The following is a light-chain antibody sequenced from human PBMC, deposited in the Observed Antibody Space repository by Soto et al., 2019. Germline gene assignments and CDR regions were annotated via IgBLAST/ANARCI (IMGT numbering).Light chain of an antibody. Sequence: IQMTQSPSSLSASVGDRVTITCQASQDISKNLNWYQQKPGKAPKLLIYDASSLQTGVPSRFSGRVSATHFTFTISSLQPEDVATYYCQQYDNLLPITFGQGTRLEIK. CDR2: DAS. CDR1: QDISKN. CDR3: QQYDNLLPIT. V-gene: IGKV1-33*01. J-gene: IGKJ5*01.